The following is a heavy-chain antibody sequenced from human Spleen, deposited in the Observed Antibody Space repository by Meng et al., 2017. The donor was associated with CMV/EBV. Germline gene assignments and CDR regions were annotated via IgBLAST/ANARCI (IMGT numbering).Heavy chain of an antibody. CDR3: TRDATYYYDSSGYPPAHP. D-gene: IGHD3-22*01. CDR1: GFTFGDYA. Sequence: GESLKISCTASGFTFGDYAMSWVRQAPGKGLEWVGFIRSKAYGGTTEYAASVKGRFTISRDDSKSIAYLQMNSLKTEDTAVYYCTRDATYYYDSSGYPPAHPWGQGTLVTVSS. CDR2: IRSKAYGGTT. J-gene: IGHJ5*02. V-gene: IGHV3-49*04.